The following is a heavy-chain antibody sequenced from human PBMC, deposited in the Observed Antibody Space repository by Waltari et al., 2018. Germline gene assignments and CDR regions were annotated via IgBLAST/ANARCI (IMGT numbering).Heavy chain of an antibody. D-gene: IGHD4-4*01. CDR2: ISWDSGKI. CDR1: GFIFNDYA. CDR3: ARGGYSGTIWTWDAFDI. J-gene: IGHJ3*02. V-gene: IGHV3-9*01. Sequence: EVQLVESGGGLAQPGRSLRLSCAASGFIFNDYAMHWVRQAPGKGLEWVSRISWDSGKIEYGDSVRGRATISRDNAKKSLYLEMDSLRPEDTAFYYCARGGYSGTIWTWDAFDIWGQGTMVTVSA.